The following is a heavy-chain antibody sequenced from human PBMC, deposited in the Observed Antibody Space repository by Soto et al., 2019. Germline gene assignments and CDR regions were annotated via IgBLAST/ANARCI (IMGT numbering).Heavy chain of an antibody. Sequence: GGSLRLSCAASGFTFSSYSMNWVRQAPGKGLEWVSYIRSSSSTIYYADSVKGRFTISRDNAKNSLYLQMNSLRDEDTAVYYCARGGYSYGPLNWFDPWGQGTLVTVSS. CDR2: IRSSSSTI. CDR3: ARGGYSYGPLNWFDP. D-gene: IGHD5-18*01. CDR1: GFTFSSYS. J-gene: IGHJ5*02. V-gene: IGHV3-48*02.